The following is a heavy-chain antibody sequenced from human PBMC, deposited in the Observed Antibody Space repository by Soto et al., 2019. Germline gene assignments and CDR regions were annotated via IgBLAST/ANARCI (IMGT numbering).Heavy chain of an antibody. J-gene: IGHJ4*02. CDR3: ARAHDYGDYEAKGVDY. CDR2: ISSSSSKI. Sequence: EVQVVASGGGLVQPGGSLRLSCAASGFTFSRHSMNWVRQAPGKGLEWVSYISSSSSKIFYADSVKGRFTISRDNAKNSLYLQMNSLRDEDTALYYCARAHDYGDYEAKGVDYWGQGTLVTVSP. D-gene: IGHD4-17*01. V-gene: IGHV3-48*02. CDR1: GFTFSRHS.